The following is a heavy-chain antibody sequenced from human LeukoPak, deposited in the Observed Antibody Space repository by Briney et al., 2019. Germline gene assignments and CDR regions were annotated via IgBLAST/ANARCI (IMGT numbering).Heavy chain of an antibody. CDR1: GFTFSSYA. V-gene: IGHV3-23*01. CDR2: ISGSGGST. CDR3: AREGYDILTGYYNPDY. J-gene: IGHJ4*02. D-gene: IGHD3-9*01. Sequence: PGGSLRLSCAASGFTFSSYAMSWVRQAPGKGLEWVSAISGSGGSTYYADSVKGRFTISRDNSKNTLYLQMNSLRAEDTAVYYCAREGYDILTGYYNPDYWGQGTLVTVSS.